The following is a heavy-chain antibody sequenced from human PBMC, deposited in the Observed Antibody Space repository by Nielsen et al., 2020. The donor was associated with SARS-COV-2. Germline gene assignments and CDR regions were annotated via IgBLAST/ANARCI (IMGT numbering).Heavy chain of an antibody. Sequence: GGSLRLSCAASGFTFSSYSMNWVRQAPGKGLEWVSSISSSSSYIYYADSVKGRFTISRDNAKNSLYLQMNSLRAEDTAVYYCARDRLNWNDASFDYWGQGTLVTVSS. J-gene: IGHJ4*02. CDR3: ARDRLNWNDASFDY. D-gene: IGHD1-1*01. V-gene: IGHV3-21*01. CDR2: ISSSSSYI. CDR1: GFTFSSYS.